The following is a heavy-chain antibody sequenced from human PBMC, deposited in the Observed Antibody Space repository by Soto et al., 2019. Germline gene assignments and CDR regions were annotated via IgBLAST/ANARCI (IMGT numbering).Heavy chain of an antibody. CDR1: GFTFSDYY. CDR2: ISSSGSTI. CDR3: AREGWHLLQTGMAV. V-gene: IGHV3-11*01. D-gene: IGHD2-15*01. J-gene: IGHJ6*02. Sequence: GGSLRLSCAASGFTFSDYYMSWIRQAPGKGLEWVSYISSSGSTIYYAYSVKGRFTISRDNAKNSLYLQMNSLRAEDTAVYYCAREGWHLLQTGMAVVGQGTTVNVSS.